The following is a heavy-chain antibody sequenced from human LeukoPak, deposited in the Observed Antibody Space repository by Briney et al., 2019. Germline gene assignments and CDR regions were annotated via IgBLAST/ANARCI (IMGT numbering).Heavy chain of an antibody. CDR2: IIPIFGTA. Sequence: GASVKVSCKASGGTFSSYAISWVRQAPGQGLEWMGGIIPIFGTANYAQKFQGRVTITADKSTSTAYMELSSLRSEDTAVYYCARGVQWGLRYYFDYWGQGTLVTVSS. CDR3: ARGVQWGLRYYFDY. J-gene: IGHJ4*02. CDR1: GGTFSSYA. V-gene: IGHV1-69*06. D-gene: IGHD1-26*01.